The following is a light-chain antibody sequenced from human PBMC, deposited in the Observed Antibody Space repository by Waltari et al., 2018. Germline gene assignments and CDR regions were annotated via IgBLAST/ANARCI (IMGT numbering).Light chain of an antibody. Sequence: QSVLTQPPSASGTPGQRVTISCSGSSSTIGSNSVYWYQQLPGTAPKLLIYRNNQRPSGVPDRFTGSKSGTSASLAISGLRSEDEADYYCAAWDDSLSAHVVFGGGTKLTVL. CDR1: SSTIGSNS. J-gene: IGLJ2*01. CDR2: RNN. CDR3: AAWDDSLSAHVV. V-gene: IGLV1-47*01.